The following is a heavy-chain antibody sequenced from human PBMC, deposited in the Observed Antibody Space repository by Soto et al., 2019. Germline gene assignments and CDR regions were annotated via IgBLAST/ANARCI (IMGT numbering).Heavy chain of an antibody. CDR1: GASVSSSNW. V-gene: IGHV4-4*02. J-gene: IGHJ4*02. D-gene: IGHD2-15*01. CDR3: ARTTCSGGTCYAFDY. CDR2: IYHSGRT. Sequence: QVQLQESGPGLVKPSGTLSLTCTVSGASVSSSNWWNWVRQSPGKGLEWIGEIYHSGRTNYNPSLKSRVTIXXNXAXIQFSLRVTSVTAADTAVYYCARTTCSGGTCYAFDYWGQGTLVTVSS.